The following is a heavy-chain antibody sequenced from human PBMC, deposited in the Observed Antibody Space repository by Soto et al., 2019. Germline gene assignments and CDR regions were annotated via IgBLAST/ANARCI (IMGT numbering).Heavy chain of an antibody. CDR1: GGSFSDYY. Sequence: SETLSLTCAVYGGSFSDYYWSWIRQPPGKGLEWIGYIYYSGSTYYNPSLKSRVTISVDTSKNQFSLKLSSVTAADTAVYYCAREGKPYYYDSSGYYHQSDAFDIWGQGTMVTVSS. CDR2: IYYSGST. CDR3: AREGKPYYYDSSGYYHQSDAFDI. D-gene: IGHD3-22*01. J-gene: IGHJ3*02. V-gene: IGHV4-30-4*01.